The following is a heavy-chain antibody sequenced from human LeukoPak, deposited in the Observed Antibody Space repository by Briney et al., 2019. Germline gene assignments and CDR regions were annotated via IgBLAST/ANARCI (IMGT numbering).Heavy chain of an antibody. J-gene: IGHJ6*02. CDR3: ARDVPYSSGWSYYYYYGMDV. CDR1: GYTFTTYT. V-gene: IGHV1-3*01. Sequence: ASVKVACKASGYTFTTYTMHWVRQAPGQRLEWMGWINAGNGNTKYSQKFQGRVTMTRDTSTSTVYMELSSLRSEDTAVYYCARDVPYSSGWSYYYYYGMDVWGQGTTVTVSS. CDR2: INAGNGNT. D-gene: IGHD6-19*01.